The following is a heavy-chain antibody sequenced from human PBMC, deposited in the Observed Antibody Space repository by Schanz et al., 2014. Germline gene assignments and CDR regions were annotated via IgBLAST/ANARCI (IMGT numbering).Heavy chain of an antibody. CDR3: AKCIGWYGRCAFDI. V-gene: IGHV3-74*01. J-gene: IGHJ3*02. D-gene: IGHD6-19*01. CDR2: INSDGSTT. CDR1: GFTFSTYW. Sequence: EVQLVESGGDFVQPGGSLRLSCAASGFTFSTYWMHWVRQAPGKGLVWVSRINSDGSTTTYADSVKGRFTISRDKSKNTLYLQMNSLIAEDTAVYYCAKCIGWYGRCAFDIWGQGTMVTVSS.